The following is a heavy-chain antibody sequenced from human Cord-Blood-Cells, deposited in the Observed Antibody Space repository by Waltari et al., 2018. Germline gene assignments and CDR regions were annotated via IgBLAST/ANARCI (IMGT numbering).Heavy chain of an antibody. CDR1: GGSFSGYY. CDR2: INHSGST. V-gene: IGHV4-34*01. J-gene: IGHJ4*02. CDR3: ARGDSSGYYFDY. D-gene: IGHD3-22*01. Sequence: QVQLQQWGAGLLKPSETLSLTCAVYGGSFSGYYWSGIRQPPGKGLEWIGEINHSGSTNYNPSLKSRVTISVDTSKNQFSLKLSSVTAADTAVYYCARGDSSGYYFDYWGQGTLVTVSS.